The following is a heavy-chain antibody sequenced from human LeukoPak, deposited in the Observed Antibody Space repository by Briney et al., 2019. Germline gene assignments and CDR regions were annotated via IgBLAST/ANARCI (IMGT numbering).Heavy chain of an antibody. CDR3: ARDKGYSSDC. V-gene: IGHV3-74*01. D-gene: IGHD2-15*01. Sequence: PGGSLRLSCAASGFGIKNYWMHWVRQGPGKGLVWVSQINGDGSSTTYADSVKGRFTISRDDAKNTLYLQMDTLGADDTAVYYCARDKGYSSDCWGQGTLVTVSS. CDR1: GFGIKNYW. J-gene: IGHJ4*02. CDR2: INGDGSST.